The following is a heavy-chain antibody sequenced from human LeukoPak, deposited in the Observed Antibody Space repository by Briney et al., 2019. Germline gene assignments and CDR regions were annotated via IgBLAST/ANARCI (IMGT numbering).Heavy chain of an antibody. CDR2: IIAIFRTA. CDR3: ARHSGYHSTTHLDY. V-gene: IGHV1-69*13. D-gene: IGHD3-22*01. CDR1: GGTFNSYA. Sequence: ASVTVSCTTSGGTFNSYAISWVRQAPGQGLEWMGGIIAIFRTANYPQKFQGRVTITADEFMSTVYMELSSLRSEDTAVYYCARHSGYHSTTHLDYWGQGTLVTVSS. J-gene: IGHJ4*02.